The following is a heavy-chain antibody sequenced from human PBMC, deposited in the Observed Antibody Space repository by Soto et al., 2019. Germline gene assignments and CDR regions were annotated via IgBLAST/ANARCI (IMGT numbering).Heavy chain of an antibody. J-gene: IGHJ5*02. CDR3: ARNGDSSDYRGWFDP. CDR1: GFTVSSNY. Sequence: EVQLVESGGGLVQPGGSLRLSCAASGFTVSSNYMSWVRQAPRKGLEWVSGIYSGGTTYYPDSVKGRFTISRDNSKNTVDLQMNSLRSEDAAVYYCARNGDSSDYRGWFDPWGQGTLVTVSS. V-gene: IGHV3-66*01. CDR2: IYSGGTT. D-gene: IGHD3-22*01.